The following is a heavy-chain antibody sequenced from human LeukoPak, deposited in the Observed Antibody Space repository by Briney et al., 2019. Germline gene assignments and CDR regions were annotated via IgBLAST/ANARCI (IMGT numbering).Heavy chain of an antibody. D-gene: IGHD2-15*01. CDR2: INPNSGGT. CDR1: GYTFTDYY. J-gene: IGHJ3*02. Sequence: ASVKVSCKASGYTFTDYYLHWVRQAPGQGLEWMGWINPNSGGTNYAQKFQGRVTMTRDTSISTAYMELSRLRSDDTAVYYCARPGPGYCSGGSCYSGAFDIWGQGTMVTVSS. CDR3: ARPGPGYCSGGSCYSGAFDI. V-gene: IGHV1-2*02.